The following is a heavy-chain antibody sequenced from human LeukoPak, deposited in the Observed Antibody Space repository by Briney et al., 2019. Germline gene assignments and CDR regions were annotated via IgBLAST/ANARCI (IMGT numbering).Heavy chain of an antibody. V-gene: IGHV3-33*01. J-gene: IGHJ3*02. D-gene: IGHD5-12*01. CDR3: ARDQSPVGSGFDASDI. CDR2: IWYDGSNT. Sequence: GGSLRLSCAASGFSFRSYGMHWVRQAPGKGLEWVALIWYDGSNTHYADSVEGRFTISRDNSKNTLYLQMNSLRVEDTAVYYCARDQSPVGSGFDASDIWGQGTMVTVSS. CDR1: GFSFRSYG.